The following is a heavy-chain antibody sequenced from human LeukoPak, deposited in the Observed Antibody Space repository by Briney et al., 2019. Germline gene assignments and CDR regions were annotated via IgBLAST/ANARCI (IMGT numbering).Heavy chain of an antibody. J-gene: IGHJ3*02. CDR3: ARECLDGNCYDAFDI. CDR1: GFTFSSYE. V-gene: IGHV3-48*03. Sequence: GGSLRLSCAASGFTFSSYEMNWVRQAPGKGLEWVSYISSSGSTIYYADSVKGRFTISRDNAKNSLYLQMNSLRAEDTAVYYCARECLDGNCYDAFDIWGQGTMVTVSS. CDR2: ISSSGSTI. D-gene: IGHD2-15*01.